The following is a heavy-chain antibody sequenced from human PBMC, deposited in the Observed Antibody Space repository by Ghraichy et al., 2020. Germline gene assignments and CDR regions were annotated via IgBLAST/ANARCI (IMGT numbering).Heavy chain of an antibody. CDR1: GGSISSSSYY. J-gene: IGHJ2*01. CDR2: IYYSGST. V-gene: IGHV4-39*01. Sequence: SETLSLTCTISGGSISSSSYYWGWIRQPPGKGLEWIGSIYYSGSTYYNPSLKSRVTISVDTSKNQFSLKLSSVTAADTAVYYCATTDDYGDYGGYFDLWGRGTLVTVSS. D-gene: IGHD4-17*01. CDR3: ATTDDYGDYGGYFDL.